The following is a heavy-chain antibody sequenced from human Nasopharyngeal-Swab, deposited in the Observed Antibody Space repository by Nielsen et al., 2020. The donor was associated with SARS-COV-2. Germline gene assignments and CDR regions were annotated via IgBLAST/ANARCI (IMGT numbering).Heavy chain of an antibody. V-gene: IGHV3-21*01. CDR2: ISSSSSYI. J-gene: IGHJ6*02. Sequence: GGSLRLSCAASGFPFNNYNFNWVRKGPGKGLEWVSSISSSSSYIYYADSVKGRLTISRDNAKNSLYLQMNSLRAEDTAVYYCARDGLDYDFWSAYFMAVWGQGTTVTVSS. D-gene: IGHD3-3*01. CDR1: GFPFNNYN. CDR3: ARDGLDYDFWSAYFMAV.